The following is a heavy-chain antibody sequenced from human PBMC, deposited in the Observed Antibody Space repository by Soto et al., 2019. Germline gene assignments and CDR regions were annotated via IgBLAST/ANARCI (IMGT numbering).Heavy chain of an antibody. D-gene: IGHD1-26*01. CDR2: ISGSAYRT. CDR1: GFTFISYA. CDR3: AKVGSHSGSHYDAFDI. J-gene: IGHJ3*02. Sequence: EVQLLASGGGSVQPGGSLRLSCAASGFTFISYAMNWVRQAPGKGLEWVSAISGSAYRTYYADSVKGRFTISRDNSNKILYLRMNSLRAEDTAVYYCAKVGSHSGSHYDAFDIWGQVTMVTVAA. V-gene: IGHV3-23*01.